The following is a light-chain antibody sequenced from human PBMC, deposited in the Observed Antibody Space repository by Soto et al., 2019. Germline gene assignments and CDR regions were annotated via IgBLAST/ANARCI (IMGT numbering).Light chain of an antibody. V-gene: IGLV2-14*01. J-gene: IGLJ1*01. Sequence: QSALTQPASVSGSPGQSITISCTGTSGDIGSYNRVSWYQQHPGKAPKLIIYEVTDRPSGVSNRFSGSKSGNTASLTISGLQAEDEAEYYCSSYTNINPGACVFRTGTKVTVL. CDR3: SSYTNINPGACV. CDR1: SGDIGSYNR. CDR2: EVT.